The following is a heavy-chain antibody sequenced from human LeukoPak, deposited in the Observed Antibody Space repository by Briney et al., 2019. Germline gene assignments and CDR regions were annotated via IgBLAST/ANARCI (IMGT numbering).Heavy chain of an antibody. Sequence: GGSLRLSCAASGFTFSNYAMSWVRQAPGKGLEWVSVISRSGGSTYYADSVKGRFTISRDNSKNTLYVQMNSLRAEDTAVYYCAKHLYYDSGAYHTLSSFDYWGQGTLVTVSS. D-gene: IGHD3-22*01. CDR3: AKHLYYDSGAYHTLSSFDY. V-gene: IGHV3-23*01. J-gene: IGHJ4*02. CDR2: ISRSGGST. CDR1: GFTFSNYA.